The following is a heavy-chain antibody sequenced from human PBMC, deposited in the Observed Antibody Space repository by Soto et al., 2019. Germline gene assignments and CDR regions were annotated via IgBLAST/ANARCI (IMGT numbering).Heavy chain of an antibody. D-gene: IGHD4-17*01. CDR1: GGTFSSHS. Sequence: VQLMQSGAEVKQPGSSVKVSCKASGGTFSSHSINWVRQAPGQGLEWMGGILTLFGTANYAQNFQGRVTITADQSTSTAYLELNSLRSDDTAVYYCAREVGYGDFSAALLDWGQGTLVTVSS. CDR3: AREVGYGDFSAALLD. V-gene: IGHV1-69*01. J-gene: IGHJ4*02. CDR2: ILTLFGTA.